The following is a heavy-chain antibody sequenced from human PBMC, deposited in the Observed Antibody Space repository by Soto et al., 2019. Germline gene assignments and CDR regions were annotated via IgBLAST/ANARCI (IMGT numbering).Heavy chain of an antibody. Sequence: PSETLSLTCTVSGGSISSSSYYWGWIRQPPGKGLEWIGSIYYSGSTYYNPSLKSRVTISVDTSKNQFSLKLSSVTAADTAVYYCARHDGSSWYYFDYGGQGTLVTVSS. CDR2: IYYSGST. D-gene: IGHD6-13*01. V-gene: IGHV4-39*01. CDR3: ARHDGSSWYYFDY. CDR1: GGSISSSSYY. J-gene: IGHJ4*02.